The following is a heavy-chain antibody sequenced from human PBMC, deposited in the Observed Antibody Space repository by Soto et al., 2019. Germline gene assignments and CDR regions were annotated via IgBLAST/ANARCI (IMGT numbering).Heavy chain of an antibody. CDR3: AREEKWLQLYEIDY. J-gene: IGHJ4*02. CDR1: GFTFSSYA. V-gene: IGHV3-30-3*01. D-gene: IGHD5-12*01. Sequence: GGSLRLSCAASGFTFSSYAIHWVRQAPGKGLEWVAVISYDGSNKYYADSVKGRFTISRDNSKNTLYLQMNSLRAEDTAVYYCAREEKWLQLYEIDYWGQGTLVTVSS. CDR2: ISYDGSNK.